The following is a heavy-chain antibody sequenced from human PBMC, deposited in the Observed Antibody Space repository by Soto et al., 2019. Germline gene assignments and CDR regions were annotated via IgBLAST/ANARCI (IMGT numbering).Heavy chain of an antibody. V-gene: IGHV3-30-3*01. Sequence: QVQLVEYGGGVVQPGRSLRLACAASGFTLSSYAMHWVRQAPGKGLEWVAVISYDGSNKYYADSVKGRFTISRDNSKNTLYLQMNSLRAEDTAVYYCARDPVAYCGGDCRTFDYWGQGTLVTVSS. J-gene: IGHJ4*02. CDR3: ARDPVAYCGGDCRTFDY. D-gene: IGHD2-21*02. CDR1: GFTLSSYA. CDR2: ISYDGSNK.